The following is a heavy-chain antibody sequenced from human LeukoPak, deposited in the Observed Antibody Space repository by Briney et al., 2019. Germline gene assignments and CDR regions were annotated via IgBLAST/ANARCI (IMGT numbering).Heavy chain of an antibody. J-gene: IGHJ4*02. CDR2: INHSGST. D-gene: IGHD3-10*01. Sequence: PSETLSLTCAVYGGSFSGYYWSWIRQPPGKGLEWIGEINHSGSTNYSPSLKSRVTISVDTSKNQFSLKLSSVTAADTAVYYCARGPHVLLWFGELGTPHYWGQGTLVTVSS. CDR3: ARGPHVLLWFGELGTPHY. V-gene: IGHV4-34*01. CDR1: GGSFSGYY.